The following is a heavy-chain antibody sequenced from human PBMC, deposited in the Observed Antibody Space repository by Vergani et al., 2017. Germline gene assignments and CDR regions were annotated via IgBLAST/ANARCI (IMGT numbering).Heavy chain of an antibody. CDR1: GFTFNHYA. D-gene: IGHD5-12*01. CDR2: ISGSGVST. Sequence: EVQLLESGGDLVQPGGSLRLSCAASGFTFNHYAMNWVRQAPGKGLEWVSGISGSGVSTYYAGPVKGRFTISRDSSKNTLYRQMNSLSAGDTAVYYCAKANPRNSGYDYLYYYHAMDVWGQGTTVTVSS. J-gene: IGHJ6*02. V-gene: IGHV3-23*01. CDR3: AKANPRNSGYDYLYYYHAMDV.